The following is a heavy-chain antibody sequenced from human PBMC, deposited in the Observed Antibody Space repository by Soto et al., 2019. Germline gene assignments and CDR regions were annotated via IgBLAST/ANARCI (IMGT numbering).Heavy chain of an antibody. D-gene: IGHD3-10*01. CDR1: GFSLSTSGVG. CDR2: IYWDDDK. CDR3: AQPLRYRSGSYSY. V-gene: IGHV2-5*02. Sequence: QITLKESGPTLVKPTQTLTLTCTFSGFSLSTSGVGVGWIRQPPGKALEWLALIYWDDDKRYSPSLKSRRTITNATSKNHALLTITNIAPADTATYYSAQPLRYRSGSYSYCCQGTLVTFSS. J-gene: IGHJ4*02.